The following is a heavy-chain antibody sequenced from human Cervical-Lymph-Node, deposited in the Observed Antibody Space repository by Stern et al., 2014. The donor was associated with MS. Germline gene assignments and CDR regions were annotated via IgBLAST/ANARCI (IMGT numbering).Heavy chain of an antibody. V-gene: IGHV3-23*04. Sequence: EVQLVESGGGLVQPGGSLRLSCAASGFTFSSYAMRWVRQAPGKGLEWGSAISGSGGRTYYVDSVKGRFTISRDKSKNTLHLQMNSLRAEDTAIYYCAKVVGATGNFFDYWGQGTLVTVSS. CDR3: AKVVGATGNFFDY. J-gene: IGHJ4*02. D-gene: IGHD1-26*01. CDR2: ISGSGGRT. CDR1: GFTFSSYA.